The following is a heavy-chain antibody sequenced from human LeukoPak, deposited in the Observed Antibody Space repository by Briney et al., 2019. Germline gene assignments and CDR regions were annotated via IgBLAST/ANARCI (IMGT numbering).Heavy chain of an antibody. J-gene: IGHJ4*02. CDR3: ARFRQTHSSSWYVDY. CDR1: GGSICSSNW. V-gene: IGHV4-4*02. Sequence: SETLSLTCAVSGGSICSSNWWSWVRQPPGKGLEWIGEIYHSGSTNYNPSLKSRVTISVDKSKNQFSLKLSSVTAADTAVYYCARFRQTHSSSWYVDYWGQGTLVTVSS. D-gene: IGHD6-13*01. CDR2: IYHSGST.